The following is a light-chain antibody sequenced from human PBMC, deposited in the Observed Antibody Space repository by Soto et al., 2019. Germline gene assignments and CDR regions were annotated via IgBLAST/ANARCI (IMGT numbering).Light chain of an antibody. CDR1: QTVSTY. CDR2: SAS. Sequence: IQLTQSPSSLSASVGDRVTIVCRASQTVSTYVHWYQQKPGKVPDLLIYSASTLYSGVPSRFSGRGSGTEFTLTISSLQPEDFATYYCQQTYTLPRTFAQGTKVDIK. J-gene: IGKJ1*01. CDR3: QQTYTLPRT. V-gene: IGKV1-39*01.